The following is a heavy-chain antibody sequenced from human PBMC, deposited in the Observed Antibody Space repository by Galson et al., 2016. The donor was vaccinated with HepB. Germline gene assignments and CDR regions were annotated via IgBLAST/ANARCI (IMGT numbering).Heavy chain of an antibody. CDR1: GGPFNGYY. J-gene: IGHJ4*02. Sequence: SETLSLTCGVHGGPFNGYYWNWIRQPPGKGLEWIGEINHSGSTNYNPSLKSRVTISVDPSKNQFSLNLTSVTAADTAVYYCARLGQWRLYWGQGKMVTVSS. V-gene: IGHV4-34*01. CDR2: INHSGST. CDR3: ARLGQWRLY. D-gene: IGHD6-19*01.